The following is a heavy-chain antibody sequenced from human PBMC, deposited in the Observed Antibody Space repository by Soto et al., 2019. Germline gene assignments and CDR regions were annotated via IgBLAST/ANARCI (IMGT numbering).Heavy chain of an antibody. Sequence: GASVKVSCKASGYIFSTYVIHWVRQAPGQRLEWMGWIVAGRGDTRYSENLKGRVTITRDTSASTAYMELSSLRSEDTAVYYCARDRNDDPDCYFDYWGQGTLVTVSS. CDR3: ARDRNDDPDCYFDY. CDR2: IVAGRGDT. J-gene: IGHJ4*02. CDR1: GYIFSTYV. D-gene: IGHD1-1*01. V-gene: IGHV1-3*01.